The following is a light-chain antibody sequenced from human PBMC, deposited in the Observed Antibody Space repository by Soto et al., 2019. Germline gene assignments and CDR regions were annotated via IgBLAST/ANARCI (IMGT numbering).Light chain of an antibody. V-gene: IGKV4-1*01. Sequence: DIVMTQSPDSLAVSLGERATINCKSSQSVLYTSNNKNYLAWYQQKPGQPPKLLIYWASTRESGVPDRFSGSESGTDFTLTISSLQAEDVAVYYCQQYHSTPLTFGGGTKVEL. J-gene: IGKJ4*01. CDR1: QSVLYTSNNKNY. CDR2: WAS. CDR3: QQYHSTPLT.